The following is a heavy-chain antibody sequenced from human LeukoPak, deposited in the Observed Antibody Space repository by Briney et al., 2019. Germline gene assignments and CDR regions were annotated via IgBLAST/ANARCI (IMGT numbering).Heavy chain of an antibody. V-gene: IGHV4-59*01. J-gene: IGHJ4*02. CDR3: ARGVRGSTAAGTFDY. CDR2: IYYSGST. Sequence: SETLSLTCTVSGGSISSYYWSWIRQPPGKGLEWIGYIYYSGSTNYNPSLKSRVTISVDTSKNQFSLKLSSVTAADTAVYYCARGVRGSTAAGTFDYWGQGTLVTVSS. CDR1: GGSISSYY. D-gene: IGHD6-13*01.